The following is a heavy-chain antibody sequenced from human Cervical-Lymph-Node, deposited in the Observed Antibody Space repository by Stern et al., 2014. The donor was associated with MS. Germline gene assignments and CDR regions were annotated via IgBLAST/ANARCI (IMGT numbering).Heavy chain of an antibody. CDR2: IRSKTNAYTA. D-gene: IGHD3-10*01. CDR3: FSDGSGWGN. V-gene: IGHV3-73*01. Sequence: EDQLVESGGGLVQPGGSLKLSCAASGLLFSGASMHWVRQPSGKGLEGIGRIRSKTNAYTANYTASGKGRFTISREHSKNKTDLQRNSLKTEDTAVYYCFSDGSGWGNWGQGTLVTVSS. J-gene: IGHJ4*02. CDR1: GLLFSGAS.